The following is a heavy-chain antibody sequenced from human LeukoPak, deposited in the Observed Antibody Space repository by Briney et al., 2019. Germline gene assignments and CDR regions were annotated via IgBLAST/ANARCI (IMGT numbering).Heavy chain of an antibody. CDR1: GFTFDNAW. D-gene: IGHD3-10*01. CDR3: TTLGSDDY. Sequence: TGGSLRLSCAASGFTFDNAWMSWVRQAPGKGLEWLGRRSKADGGTTDYATPVKGRFTFSRDDSKSTLYLQMNSLTNEDTAVYYCTTLGSDDYGGQGTVVTVSS. V-gene: IGHV3-15*01. J-gene: IGHJ4*02. CDR2: RSKADGGTT.